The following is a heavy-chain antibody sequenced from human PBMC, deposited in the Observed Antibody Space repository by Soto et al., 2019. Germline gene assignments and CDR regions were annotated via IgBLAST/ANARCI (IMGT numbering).Heavy chain of an antibody. CDR3: AKDIVGATNEAFDI. V-gene: IGHV3-9*01. J-gene: IGHJ3*02. CDR2: ISWNSGSI. CDR1: GFTFDDYA. Sequence: GGSLRLSCAASGFTFDDYAMHWVRQAPGKGLEWVSGISWNSGSIGYADSVKGRFTISRDNAKNSLYLQMNSLRAEDTALYYCAKDIVGATNEAFDIWGQGTMVTVSS. D-gene: IGHD1-26*01.